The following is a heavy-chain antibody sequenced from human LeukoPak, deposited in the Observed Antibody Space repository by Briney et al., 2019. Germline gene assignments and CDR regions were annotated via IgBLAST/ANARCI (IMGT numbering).Heavy chain of an antibody. CDR2: ISESGGGSYSGGGT. CDR3: AKGKVNHLGALDY. V-gene: IGHV3-23*01. J-gene: IGHJ4*02. CDR1: GFTFSSYA. Sequence: GGSLRLSCAASGFTFSSYAMTWVRQAPGKGLEWVSTISESGGGSYSGGGTYYRDSVKGRFIISKDGSANTLFLQMDSLRADDTGIYYCAKGKVNHLGALDYWGQGALVTVSS. D-gene: IGHD1-26*01.